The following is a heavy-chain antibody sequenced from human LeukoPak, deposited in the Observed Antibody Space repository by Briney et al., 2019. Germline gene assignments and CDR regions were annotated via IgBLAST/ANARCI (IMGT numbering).Heavy chain of an antibody. CDR1: GFTFSSYG. CDR3: AGDHGGGYDDSNS. D-gene: IGHD4-11*01. J-gene: IGHJ4*02. CDR2: IWYDGSNK. Sequence: QARGSLRLSCAASGFTFSSYGMHWVRQAPGKGLEWVAVIWYDGSNKYYADSVKVRFTISRDNSKNTLYLQMNSLRAEDTAVYYCAGDHGGGYDDSNSWGQGTLVTVSS. V-gene: IGHV3-33*01.